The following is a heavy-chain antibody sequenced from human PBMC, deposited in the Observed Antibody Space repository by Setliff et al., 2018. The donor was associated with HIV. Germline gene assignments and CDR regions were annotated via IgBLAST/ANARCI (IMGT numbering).Heavy chain of an antibody. D-gene: IGHD1-26*01. CDR3: ARVPHRVVGTTTLLYHFDY. V-gene: IGHV4-59*01. Sequence: PSETLSLTCTVSGGSISHYYWTWIRQPPGKGLEWIGYIFYSGSTDYNPSLKSRLTISVDTPNNQFSLSLNSVTAADTAVYYCARVPHRVVGTTTLLYHFDYWGLGTLVTVSS. CDR1: GGSISHYY. CDR2: IFYSGST. J-gene: IGHJ4*02.